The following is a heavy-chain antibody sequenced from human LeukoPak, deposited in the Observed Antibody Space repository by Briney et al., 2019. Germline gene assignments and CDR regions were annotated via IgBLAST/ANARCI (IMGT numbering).Heavy chain of an antibody. Sequence: ASVKVSCKASGYTFTNYGISWVRQAPGQGLEWMGWISTNSDIRTYAQTLQGRFTMTTDTATTTDYMELNNLTFDDTAVYYCARDCDAMNNCFDPWGQGTPVTVSS. CDR1: GYTFTNYG. V-gene: IGHV1-18*01. J-gene: IGHJ5*02. CDR3: ARDCDAMNNCFDP. CDR2: ISTNSDIR. D-gene: IGHD2-21*01.